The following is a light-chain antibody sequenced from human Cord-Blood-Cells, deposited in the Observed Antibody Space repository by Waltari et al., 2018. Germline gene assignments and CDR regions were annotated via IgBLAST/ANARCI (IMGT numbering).Light chain of an antibody. CDR2: DVS. CDR1: SSDVGGYNY. CDR3: SSYTSSSTYV. J-gene: IGLJ1*01. Sequence: QSALTQPASVSGSPGQSITISCTGTSSDVGGYNYVPWYQQHPGKAPKLMIYDVSNRPSGVSNRFSGSKSGNTASRTISGLQAEDEADYYSSSYTSSSTYVFGTGTKVTVL. V-gene: IGLV2-14*03.